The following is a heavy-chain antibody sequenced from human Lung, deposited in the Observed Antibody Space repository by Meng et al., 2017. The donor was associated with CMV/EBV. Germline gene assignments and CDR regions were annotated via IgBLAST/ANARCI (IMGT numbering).Heavy chain of an antibody. CDR2: IIPIFGTA. V-gene: IGHV1-69*05. CDR1: GGTFSSYA. D-gene: IGHD2-2*01. Sequence: SVXVSXKASGGTFSSYAISWVRQAPGQGLEWMGGIIPIFGTANYAQKFQGRVTITTDESTSTAYMELSSLRSEDTAVYYCARMDCSSTSCLRDYYYYGMDVWXQGTTVTVSS. CDR3: ARMDCSSTSCLRDYYYYGMDV. J-gene: IGHJ6*02.